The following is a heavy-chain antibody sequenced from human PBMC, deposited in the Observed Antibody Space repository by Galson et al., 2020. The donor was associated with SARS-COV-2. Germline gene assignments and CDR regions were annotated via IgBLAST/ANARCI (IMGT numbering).Heavy chain of an antibody. V-gene: IGHV3-30*18. J-gene: IGHJ6*02. D-gene: IGHD3-3*01. CDR1: GFTFSSYG. Sequence: TGGSLRLSCAASGFTFSSYGMHWVRQAPGKGLEWVAVISSDGSNKYYADSVNGRFTISRDNSKNTLYLQMNSLRAEDTAVYYCAKDPRGYYLYYYYGMDVWGQGTTVTVSS. CDR3: AKDPRGYYLYYYYGMDV. CDR2: ISSDGSNK.